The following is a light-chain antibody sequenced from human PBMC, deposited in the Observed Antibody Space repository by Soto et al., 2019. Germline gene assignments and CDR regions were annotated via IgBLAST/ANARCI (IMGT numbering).Light chain of an antibody. CDR1: QSVSSY. V-gene: IGKV3-11*01. Sequence: EIVLTQSPATLSLSPGERATLSCRASQSVSSYLAWYQHKPGQAPRLLIYDASNRAPGIPARFSGSGSGTDFTLTIISLEPEDVAISYYQQRSNWPLLTFGGGTKVDIK. J-gene: IGKJ4*01. CDR2: DAS. CDR3: QQRSNWPLLT.